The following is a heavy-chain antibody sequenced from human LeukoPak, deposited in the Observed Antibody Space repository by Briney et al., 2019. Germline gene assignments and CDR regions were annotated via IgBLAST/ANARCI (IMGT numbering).Heavy chain of an antibody. D-gene: IGHD4-17*01. V-gene: IGHV1-18*01. CDR3: ARDPLEDYGDYYFDY. CDR1: GYTFTSYG. CDR2: ISAYNSNT. Sequence: GASVKVSCKASGYTFTSYGISWVRQAPGQGLEWMGWISAYNSNTNYAQKLQGRVTMTTDTSTSTAYMELRSLRSDGTGVYYCARDPLEDYGDYYFDYWGQGTLVTVSS. J-gene: IGHJ4*02.